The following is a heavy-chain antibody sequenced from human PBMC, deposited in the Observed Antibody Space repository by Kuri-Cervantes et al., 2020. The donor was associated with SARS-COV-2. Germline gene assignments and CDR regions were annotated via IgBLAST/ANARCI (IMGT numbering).Heavy chain of an antibody. D-gene: IGHD4-11*01. V-gene: IGHV4-38-2*02. Sequence: SETLSLTCTVSGYSISSSYYWGWIRQPPGKGLEWIGSIYHSGSTYYNPSLKSRVTISVDRSKNQFSLKLSSVTAADTAVYYCATYDLQYGYYFDYWGQGTLVTVSS. CDR3: ATYDLQYGYYFDY. J-gene: IGHJ4*02. CDR1: GYSISSSYY. CDR2: IYHSGST.